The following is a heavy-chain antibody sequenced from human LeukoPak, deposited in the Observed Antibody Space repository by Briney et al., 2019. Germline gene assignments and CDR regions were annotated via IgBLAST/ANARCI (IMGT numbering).Heavy chain of an antibody. J-gene: IGHJ4*02. D-gene: IGHD5-24*01. CDR1: GFTFSSNA. CDR3: AGAGPRREGYNFDY. Sequence: GGSLRLSCAASGFTFSSNAMSWVRQAPGKGLEWVSGISGSGASTYYADSVKGRFTISRDNSKNMVVLQMNNLRVEDTAVYYCAGAGPRREGYNFDYWGQGTLVTVSS. V-gene: IGHV3-23*01. CDR2: ISGSGAST.